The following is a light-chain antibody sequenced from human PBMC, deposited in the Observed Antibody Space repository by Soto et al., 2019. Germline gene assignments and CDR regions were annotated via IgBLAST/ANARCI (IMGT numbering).Light chain of an antibody. CDR3: SSHSGSNLVV. CDR2: EVN. Sequence: QSALTQPPSASGSPGQSVTISCTGGSSDDGGYNFVSWCQQHPGKAPRLMIYEVNKRPSGVPDRFSGSKSGNTASLTVSGLQAQDEADYYCSSHSGSNLVVFGGGAKLTVL. V-gene: IGLV2-8*01. CDR1: SSDDGGYNF. J-gene: IGLJ2*01.